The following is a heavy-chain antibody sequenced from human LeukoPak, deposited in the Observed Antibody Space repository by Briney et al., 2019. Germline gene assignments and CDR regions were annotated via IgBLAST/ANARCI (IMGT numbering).Heavy chain of an antibody. CDR1: GYIFTGYY. CDR3: ARVRYRLAETYIDY. V-gene: IGHV1-2*02. Sequence: ASVKVSCKASGYIFTGYYMHWVRQAPGQGLEWMGWINPNSGDTNYAQKFQGRVTMTRDTSISTAYMELSKLRSDDTAVYYCARVRYRLAETYIDYWGQGTLVTVSS. D-gene: IGHD3-16*01. CDR2: INPNSGDT. J-gene: IGHJ4*02.